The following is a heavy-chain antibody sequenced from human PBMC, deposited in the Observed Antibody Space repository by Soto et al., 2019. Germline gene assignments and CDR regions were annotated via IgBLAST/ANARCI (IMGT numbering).Heavy chain of an antibody. Sequence: VGFLRLPCAASGVNFRSYSMNLVRHTHGKGLEWVSSISSSSSYIYYADSVKGRFTISIDNAKNSLYLQMNSLRAEDTVLYYCARETSYDSGMDVCGQGNMVSGSS. CDR2: ISSSSSYI. J-gene: IGHJ6*01. CDR3: ARETSYDSGMDV. V-gene: IGHV3-21*01. CDR1: GVNFRSYS. D-gene: IGHD3-3*01.